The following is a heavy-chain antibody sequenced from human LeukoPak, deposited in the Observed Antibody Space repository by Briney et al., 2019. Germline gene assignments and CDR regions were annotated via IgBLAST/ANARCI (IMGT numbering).Heavy chain of an antibody. CDR3: ARDGRGQIGYCSSTSCYPGWFDP. J-gene: IGHJ5*02. D-gene: IGHD2-2*01. CDR2: IIPIFGTV. Sequence: GASVKVSCKASGGTFSSYAISWVRQAPGQGLEWMGGIIPIFGTVNYAQKFQGRVTITTDESTSTAYMELSSLRSEDTAVYYCARDGRGQIGYCSSTSCYPGWFDPWGQGTLVTVSS. V-gene: IGHV1-69*05. CDR1: GGTFSSYA.